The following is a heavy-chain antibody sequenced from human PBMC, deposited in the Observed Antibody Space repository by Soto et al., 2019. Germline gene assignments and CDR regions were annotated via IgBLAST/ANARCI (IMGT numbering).Heavy chain of an antibody. V-gene: IGHV3-30-3*01. CDR2: ISYDGSNK. J-gene: IGHJ4*02. CDR1: GFTFSSYA. Sequence: QVQLVESGGGVVQPGRSLRLSCAASGFTFSSYAMHWVRQAPGKGLEWVAVISYDGSNKYYADSVKGRFTISRDNSKNTLYLQMNSLRAEDTTVYYCARDWEAFQSAIDYWGQGTLVTVSS. CDR3: ARDWEAFQSAIDY. D-gene: IGHD1-26*01.